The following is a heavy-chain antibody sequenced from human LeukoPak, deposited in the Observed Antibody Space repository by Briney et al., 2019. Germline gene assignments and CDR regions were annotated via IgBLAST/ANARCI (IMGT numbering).Heavy chain of an antibody. Sequence: GSLRLSCAASGFTFSSYWMHWVRQAPGKGLEWIGSIYYSGSTYYNPSLKSRVTISVDTSKNQFSLKLSSVTAADTAVYYCAGAREAPHNWFDPWGQGTLVTVSS. CDR1: GFTFSSYW. V-gene: IGHV4-59*05. J-gene: IGHJ5*02. CDR2: IYYSGST. CDR3: AGAREAPHNWFDP.